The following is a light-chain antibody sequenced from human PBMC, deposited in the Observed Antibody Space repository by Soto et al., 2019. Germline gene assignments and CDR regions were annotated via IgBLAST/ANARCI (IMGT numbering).Light chain of an antibody. J-gene: IGKJ1*01. CDR3: QQYNNWPPDRT. Sequence: EIVMTQSPATLSVSPGERATLSCRASQSVGSNLAWYQQKPGQAPRLLIYGASTRATGIPARFSGSGSGTEITLTISRMQSEDFAIYFCQQYNNWPPDRTFGQGTKVEIK. CDR1: QSVGSN. V-gene: IGKV3-15*01. CDR2: GAS.